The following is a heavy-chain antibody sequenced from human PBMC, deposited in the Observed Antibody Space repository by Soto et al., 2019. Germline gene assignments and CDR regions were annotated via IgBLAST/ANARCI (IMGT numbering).Heavy chain of an antibody. D-gene: IGHD1-26*01. Sequence: GESLKISCKGSGYSFTSYWIGWVRQMPRKGLEWMGIIHPGDSDTRYSPSCQDQVTISADKSIRTAYLQWSCLKPSDTAVYYTAREGGGYGAFDPADYGLDVWGQGTTVTVSS. J-gene: IGHJ6*02. CDR2: IHPGDSDT. CDR3: AREGGGYGAFDPADYGLDV. CDR1: GYSFTSYW. V-gene: IGHV5-51*01.